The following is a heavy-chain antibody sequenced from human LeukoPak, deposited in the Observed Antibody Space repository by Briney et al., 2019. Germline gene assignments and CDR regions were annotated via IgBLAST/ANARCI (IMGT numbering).Heavy chain of an antibody. J-gene: IGHJ3*02. Sequence: SETLSLTCIVSGASISSGNYYWTWIRQLPGKGLEWFGYINYSGNTNYSPSLRSRLTISVDTSKNQFSLKLSSVTAADTAEYYCARETRIVAPGSGAFDIWGQGTMVTVSS. V-gene: IGHV4-31*03. CDR1: GASISSGNYY. CDR3: ARETRIVAPGSGAFDI. CDR2: INYSGNT. D-gene: IGHD6-13*01.